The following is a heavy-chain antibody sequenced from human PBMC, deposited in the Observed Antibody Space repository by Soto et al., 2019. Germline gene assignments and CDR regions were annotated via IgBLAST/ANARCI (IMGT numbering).Heavy chain of an antibody. J-gene: IGHJ3*02. CDR2: ISGSGGST. V-gene: IGHV3-23*01. CDR1: GFTFSSYA. D-gene: IGHD2-8*01. CDR3: AKDQGVMRSASEFAFDI. Sequence: EVQLLESGGGLVQPGGSLRLSCAASGFTFSSYAMSWVRQAPGKGLEWVSAISGSGGSTYYADSVKGRFTISRDNSKNTLYLQMNSLRAEDTAVYYCAKDQGVMRSASEFAFDIWGQGTMVTVSS.